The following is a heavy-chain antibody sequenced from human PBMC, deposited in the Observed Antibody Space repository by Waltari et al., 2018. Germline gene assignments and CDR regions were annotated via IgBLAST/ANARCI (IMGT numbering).Heavy chain of an antibody. CDR2: IYYSGST. CDR1: GGSISSYY. J-gene: IGHJ6*03. V-gene: IGHV4-59*01. CDR3: ARSRQGLGYYYYMDV. D-gene: IGHD7-27*01. Sequence: QVQLQESGPGLVKPSETLSLTCTVSGGSISSYYWSWIRRPPGKGLEWIGYIYYSGSTNYNPSLKSRVTISVDTSKNQFSLKLSSVTAADTAVYYCARSRQGLGYYYYMDVWGKGTTVTVSS.